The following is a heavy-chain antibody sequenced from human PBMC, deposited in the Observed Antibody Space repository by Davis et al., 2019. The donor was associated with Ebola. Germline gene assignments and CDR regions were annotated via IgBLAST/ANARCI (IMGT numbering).Heavy chain of an antibody. CDR3: ARGSRNMDV. Sequence: PGGSLRLSCAASGFTFSSYAMHWVRQAPGKGLEWVAVISYDGTNEYYADSVKGRFTISRDNFKNMLYLQTNSLRAEDTAVYFCARGSRNMDVWSQGTTVTVSS. J-gene: IGHJ6*02. CDR2: ISYDGTNE. CDR1: GFTFSSYA. V-gene: IGHV3-30-3*01.